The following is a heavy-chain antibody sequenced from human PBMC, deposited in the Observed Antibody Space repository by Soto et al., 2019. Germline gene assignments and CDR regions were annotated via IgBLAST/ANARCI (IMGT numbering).Heavy chain of an antibody. CDR2: ISAYNGNT. D-gene: IGHD6-13*01. J-gene: IGHJ4*02. CDR1: GYTFTSYG. V-gene: IGHV1-18*01. Sequence: ASVKVSCQASGYTFTSYGISWVRQAPGQGREWLGWISAYNGNTHYAQKLQGRVTMTTDTSTSTAYMELRSLRSDDTAVYYCAADLCIAAAGTYPSHRHDYWGQGTLVTVSS. CDR3: AADLCIAAAGTYPSHRHDY.